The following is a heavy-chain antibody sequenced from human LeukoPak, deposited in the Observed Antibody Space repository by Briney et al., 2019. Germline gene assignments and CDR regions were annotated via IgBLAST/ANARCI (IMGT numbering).Heavy chain of an antibody. D-gene: IGHD3-9*01. CDR3: VGQYYDTVADYWGDTFDI. J-gene: IGHJ3*02. V-gene: IGHV4-39*01. Sequence: SETLSLTCTLSGGSISNRPYYWGWVRQHPGKGLEWIGSIYYSGSTYHNPSLKSRVSISVDTSKNEFSLKLNSVAAADTAVYYCVGQYYDTVADYWGDTFDIWGQGTMVTVSS. CDR1: GGSISNRPYY. CDR2: IYYSGST.